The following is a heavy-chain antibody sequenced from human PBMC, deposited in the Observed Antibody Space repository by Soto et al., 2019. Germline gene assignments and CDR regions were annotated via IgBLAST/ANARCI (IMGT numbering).Heavy chain of an antibody. D-gene: IGHD2-15*01. J-gene: IGHJ4*02. Sequence: QVQLMQSGAEVKKPGSSVKVSCKASGGTISTNVISWVRQAPGQGLEWMGGIMPIFAAPNNAQKFQGRLTTTGDTSTTTVNMELSTLTSEDTAVYFCATGARYCSGGSCYPGDWGQGTLVSVSS. V-gene: IGHV1-69*06. CDR1: GGTISTNV. CDR2: IMPIFAAP. CDR3: ATGARYCSGGSCYPGD.